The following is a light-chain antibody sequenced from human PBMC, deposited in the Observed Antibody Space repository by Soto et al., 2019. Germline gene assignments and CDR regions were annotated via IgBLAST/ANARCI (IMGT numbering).Light chain of an antibody. CDR2: KAS. J-gene: IGKJ1*01. CDR3: QQYDRFPRT. V-gene: IGKV1-5*03. Sequence: DIQMTQSPSTLSASVGDRVTITCRASQSISSWLAWYQQKPGKAPKLLIYKASNLESGVPSRFSGSGSGTEFTLSISSLQPDDFATYYCQQYDRFPRTFGQGTKVEIK. CDR1: QSISSW.